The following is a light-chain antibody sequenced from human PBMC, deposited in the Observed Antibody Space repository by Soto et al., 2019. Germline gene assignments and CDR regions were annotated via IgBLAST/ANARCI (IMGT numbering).Light chain of an antibody. CDR1: QSISSW. CDR2: KAS. CDR3: QQYNSYWGT. V-gene: IGKV1-5*03. Sequence: DIQMTQSPSTLSASVGASITITCRASQSISSWLAWYQQKPGKAPKLLIYKASSLESGVPSRFSGSGSGTEFTLTISSLQPDDFATYYCQQYNSYWGTFGQGTKVDI. J-gene: IGKJ1*01.